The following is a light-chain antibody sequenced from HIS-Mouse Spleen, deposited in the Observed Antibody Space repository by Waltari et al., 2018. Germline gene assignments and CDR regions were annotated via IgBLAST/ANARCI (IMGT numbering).Light chain of an antibody. Sequence: QSALTQPASVSGSPGQSITISCTGTSSDVGSYNLVSGYQQHPGKAPKLMIYEGSKRPAGVSNRFSGYKSCKTASLTISGLQAEDEADYYCCSYAGSSTLVFGGGTELTVL. CDR3: CSYAGSSTLV. CDR2: EGS. CDR1: SSDVGSYNL. V-gene: IGLV2-23*01. J-gene: IGLJ3*02.